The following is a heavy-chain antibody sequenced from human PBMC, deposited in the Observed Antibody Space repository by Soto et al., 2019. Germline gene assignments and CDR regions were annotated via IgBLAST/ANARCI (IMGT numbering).Heavy chain of an antibody. Sequence: GESLKISCQGSRYSLASYWIGWGLQIHENELQWLGIVQPEDADTTDSPAFHSQVTISADKSLRNAYLQWTSLKASEIAPYYCARARSFTLGFYYDGRDVWGPGTTVTVSS. CDR3: ARARSFTLGFYYDGRDV. CDR1: RYSLASYW. CDR2: VQPEDADT. V-gene: IGHV5-51*01. D-gene: IGHD6-6*01. J-gene: IGHJ6*02.